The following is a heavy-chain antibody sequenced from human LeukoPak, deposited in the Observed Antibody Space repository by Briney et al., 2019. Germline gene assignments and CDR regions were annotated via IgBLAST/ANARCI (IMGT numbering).Heavy chain of an antibody. Sequence: SETLSLTCAVYGGSFSGYYWSWIRQPPGKGLEWIGEINHSGSTNYNPSLKSRVTISVDTSKNQFSLKLSSVTAADTAVYYCARGVRGYCSSTSCPQPSTYCYYYGMDVWGQGTTVTVSS. V-gene: IGHV4-34*01. CDR3: ARGVRGYCSSTSCPQPSTYCYYYGMDV. D-gene: IGHD2-2*01. CDR2: INHSGST. J-gene: IGHJ6*02. CDR1: GGSFSGYY.